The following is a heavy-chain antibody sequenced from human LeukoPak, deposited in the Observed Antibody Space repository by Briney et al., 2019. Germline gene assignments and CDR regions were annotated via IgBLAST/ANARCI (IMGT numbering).Heavy chain of an antibody. Sequence: NPSETLSLTCTVSGGSISIYYWSWIRQPPGKGLEWIGYIYYSGSTNYNPSLKSRVTISVDTSKNQFSLKLSSVTAADTAVYYCARWGDGYNPPGGDYWGQGTLVTVSS. D-gene: IGHD5-24*01. CDR2: IYYSGST. V-gene: IGHV4-59*01. CDR1: GGSISIYY. J-gene: IGHJ4*02. CDR3: ARWGDGYNPPGGDY.